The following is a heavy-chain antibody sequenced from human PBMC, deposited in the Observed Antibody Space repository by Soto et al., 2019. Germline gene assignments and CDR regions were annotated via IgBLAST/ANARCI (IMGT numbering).Heavy chain of an antibody. V-gene: IGHV1-58*01. J-gene: IGHJ6*04. CDR1: GFTFTSSA. Sequence: GASVKVSCKASGFTFTSSAVQWVRQARGQRLEWIGWIVVGSGNTNYAQKFQERVTITRDMSTSTAYMELSSLRSEDTAVYYCAADPGRRDLGYCTNGVCFRLYYYYGMDVWGKGASVTVSS. CDR3: AADPGRRDLGYCTNGVCFRLYYYYGMDV. D-gene: IGHD2-8*01. CDR2: IVVGSGNT.